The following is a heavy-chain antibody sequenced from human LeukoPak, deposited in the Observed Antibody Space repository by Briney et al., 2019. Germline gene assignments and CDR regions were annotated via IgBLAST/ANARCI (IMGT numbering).Heavy chain of an antibody. CDR2: VHYSGDT. D-gene: IGHD5-12*01. Sequence: SETLSVTCTVSGASISSYYWSWIRQPPGKGLEWIGYVHYSGDTNSNPSLRSRVTMSVDMSRNQFSLKLSSVTAADTAVYYCVRDRWLDTWGQGTLVTVSS. J-gene: IGHJ5*02. CDR3: VRDRWLDT. CDR1: GASISSYY. V-gene: IGHV4-59*01.